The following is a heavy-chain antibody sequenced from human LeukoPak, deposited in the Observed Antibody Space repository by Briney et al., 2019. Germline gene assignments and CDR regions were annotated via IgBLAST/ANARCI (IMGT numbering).Heavy chain of an antibody. CDR1: GFNFNTYT. J-gene: IGHJ6*03. CDR3: ARDSDSSGWLDYYMHV. V-gene: IGHV3-21*06. Sequence: PGGSLRLSCAASGFNFNTYTVNWVRQAPGKGLEWVSSISSSGDYKYYADSVRGRFTVSRDNGKRSLYLQMNSLRVDDTAVYYCARDSDSSGWLDYYMHVWGRGTTVTIS. D-gene: IGHD6-19*01. CDR2: ISSSGDYK.